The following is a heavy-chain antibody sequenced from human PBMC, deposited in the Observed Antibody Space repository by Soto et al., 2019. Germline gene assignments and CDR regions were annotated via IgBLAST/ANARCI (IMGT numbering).Heavy chain of an antibody. CDR3: ASITENDYGDFTPNPAPL. CDR2: IIPIFGTA. D-gene: IGHD4-17*01. J-gene: IGHJ4*02. CDR1: GGTFSSYA. Sequence: QVQLVQSGAEVKKPGSSVKVSCKASGGTFSSYAISWVRQAPGQGLEWMGGIIPIFGTANYAQKFQGRVTITADESTSTAYMELSSLRSEDTAVYYCASITENDYGDFTPNPAPLWGQGTLVTVSS. V-gene: IGHV1-69*12.